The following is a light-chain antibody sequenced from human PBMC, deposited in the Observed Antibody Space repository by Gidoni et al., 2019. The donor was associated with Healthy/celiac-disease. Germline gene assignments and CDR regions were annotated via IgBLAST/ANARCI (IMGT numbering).Light chain of an antibody. Sequence: EIVLTKSPGTLSLSPGERATLSCSASQSVSSSYLAWYQQKPGQAPRLLIYGASSRATGIPYRFSGSGSGTDFTLTISRLEPEDFAVYYCQQYGSSPETFGQGTKLEIK. CDR2: GAS. V-gene: IGKV3-20*01. CDR1: QSVSSSY. CDR3: QQYGSSPET. J-gene: IGKJ2*01.